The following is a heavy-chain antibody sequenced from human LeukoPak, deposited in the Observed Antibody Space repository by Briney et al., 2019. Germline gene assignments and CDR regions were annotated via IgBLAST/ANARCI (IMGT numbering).Heavy chain of an antibody. CDR1: GFTFSSYA. D-gene: IGHD2-2*01. Sequence: PGGSLRLSCAASGFTFSSYAMHWVRQAPGKGLEWVAVISYDGSNKYYADSVKGRFTISRDNSKNTLYLQMNSLRAEDTAVYYCAIGEGHCSSTSCQDAFDIWGQGTMVTVSS. CDR2: ISYDGSNK. V-gene: IGHV3-30-3*01. CDR3: AIGEGHCSSTSCQDAFDI. J-gene: IGHJ3*02.